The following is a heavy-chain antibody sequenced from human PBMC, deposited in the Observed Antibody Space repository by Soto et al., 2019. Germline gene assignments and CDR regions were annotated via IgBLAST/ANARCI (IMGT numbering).Heavy chain of an antibody. CDR3: AKEASVYDDSSGPFDI. V-gene: IGHV3-23*01. Sequence: GGSLRLSCAASGFTFSSYAMSWVRQAPGKGLEWVSAISGSGGSTYYADSVKGRSTISRDNSKNTLYLQMNSLRAEDSAVYSGAKEASVYDDSSGPFDIWGQGTMVTVSS. CDR2: ISGSGGST. D-gene: IGHD3-22*01. J-gene: IGHJ3*02. CDR1: GFTFSSYA.